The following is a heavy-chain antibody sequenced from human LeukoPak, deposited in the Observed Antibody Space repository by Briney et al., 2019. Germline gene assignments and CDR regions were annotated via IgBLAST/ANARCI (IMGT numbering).Heavy chain of an antibody. D-gene: IGHD3-9*01. J-gene: IGHJ4*02. V-gene: IGHV1-2*02. CDR2: INPNSGGT. Sequence: ASVKVSCKASGYTFTGYYMHWVRQAPGQGLEWMGWINPNSGGTKYAQDFHGRVTMTRDTSISTAYMELSRLRSDDTAVYYCARHVERRVKTYYLDYWGQGTLVTVSS. CDR1: GYTFTGYY. CDR3: ARHVERRVKTYYLDY.